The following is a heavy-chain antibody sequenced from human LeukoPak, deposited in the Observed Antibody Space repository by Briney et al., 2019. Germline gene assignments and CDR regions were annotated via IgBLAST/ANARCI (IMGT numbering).Heavy chain of an antibody. Sequence: SETLSLTCTVSGGSISSYYWSWIRQPAGKGLEWIGRISTSGSTNYNPSLKSRVTISVDTSKNQFSLKLSSVTAADTAVYYCARSPLVYSYGLYYWGQGTLVTVSS. J-gene: IGHJ4*02. CDR3: ARSPLVYSYGLYY. CDR1: GGSISSYY. CDR2: ISTSGST. V-gene: IGHV4-4*07. D-gene: IGHD5-18*01.